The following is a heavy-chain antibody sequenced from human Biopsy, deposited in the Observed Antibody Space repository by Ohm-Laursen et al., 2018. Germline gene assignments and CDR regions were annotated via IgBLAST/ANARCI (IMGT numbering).Heavy chain of an antibody. CDR3: ARVPAYPSIDGYYGLDL. D-gene: IGHD3-9*01. V-gene: IGHV1-2*02. J-gene: IGHJ6*02. CDR2: INPNSGNA. Sequence: GASVKVSCKASGYTFAGYYLHWVRQAPGHGLEWMGWINPNSGNANYAQSFQGGLTVTRDTSITTAYMELTSLTSDDTAIYYCARVPAYPSIDGYYGLDLWGQGTTVIVSS. CDR1: GYTFAGYY.